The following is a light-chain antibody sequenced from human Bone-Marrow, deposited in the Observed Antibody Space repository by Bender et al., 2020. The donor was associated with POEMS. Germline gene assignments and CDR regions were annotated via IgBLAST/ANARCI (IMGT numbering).Light chain of an antibody. J-gene: IGLJ3*02. V-gene: IGLV2-14*03. CDR3: QSYDNSLGGWV. CDR2: EVE. Sequence: QSALTQPASVSGSPGQSITISCTGTSSDVGTDAYVSWYQQHPGKAPKLIIYEVEHRPSGVADRFSGSKSGNTASLTISGLQTEDEADYYCQSYDNSLGGWVFGGGTKLTVL. CDR1: SSDVGTDAY.